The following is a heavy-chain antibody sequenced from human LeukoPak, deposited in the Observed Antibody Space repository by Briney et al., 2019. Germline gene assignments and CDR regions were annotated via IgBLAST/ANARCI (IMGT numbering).Heavy chain of an antibody. J-gene: IGHJ4*02. V-gene: IGHV3-23*01. Sequence: GGSXXLSCAASGFTFSSYAMSWVRQAPGKGXXXXSAISGSGGSTYYADSVKGRFTISRDNSKNTLYLQMTSLRAEDTAVYYCAKDYYGSGTTFFDYWGQGTLVTVSS. D-gene: IGHD3-10*01. CDR1: GFTFSSYA. CDR3: AKDYYGSGTTFFDY. CDR2: ISGSGGST.